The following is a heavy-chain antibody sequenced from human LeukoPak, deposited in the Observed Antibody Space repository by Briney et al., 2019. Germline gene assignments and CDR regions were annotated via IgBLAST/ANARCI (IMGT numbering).Heavy chain of an antibody. CDR3: AKAYSSSWYYFDY. J-gene: IGHJ4*02. V-gene: IGHV3-43D*03. Sequence: GGSLRLSCAASGFTFDDYAMHWVRQAPGKGLEWVSLISWDGGSTYYADSVKGRFTISRDNSKNSLYLQMTSLRAEDTALYYCAKAYSSSWYYFDYWGLGTLVTVSS. CDR1: GFTFDDYA. D-gene: IGHD6-13*01. CDR2: ISWDGGST.